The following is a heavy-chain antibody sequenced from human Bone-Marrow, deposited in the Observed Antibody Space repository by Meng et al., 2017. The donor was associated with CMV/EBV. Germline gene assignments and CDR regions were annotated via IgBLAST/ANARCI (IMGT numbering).Heavy chain of an antibody. V-gene: IGHV1-46*01. Sequence: ASVKVSCKASGYTFTAFHMHWVRQAPGQGLEWMGIINPSGGSTSYAQKFQGRVTITTDESTSTAYMELSSLRSEDTAVYYCARDFGDFGMDVWGQGTTVTVSS. CDR3: ARDFGDFGMDV. J-gene: IGHJ6*02. CDR1: GYTFTAFH. CDR2: INPSGGST. D-gene: IGHD3-3*01.